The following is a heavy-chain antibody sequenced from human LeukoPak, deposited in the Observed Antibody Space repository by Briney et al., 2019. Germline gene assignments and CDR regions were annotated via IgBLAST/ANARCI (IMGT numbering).Heavy chain of an antibody. J-gene: IGHJ4*02. V-gene: IGHV3-48*03. D-gene: IGHD3-22*01. CDR2: ISSSGSTM. Sequence: GGSLRLSCAASGFTFSSYEMNWVRQAPGKGLEWVSYISSSGSTMYYADSVKGRFTISRDNAKNSLYLQMNSLRAEDTAVYYCARDNYDSSGYCFDWGQGTLVTVSS. CDR3: ARDNYDSSGYCFD. CDR1: GFTFSSYE.